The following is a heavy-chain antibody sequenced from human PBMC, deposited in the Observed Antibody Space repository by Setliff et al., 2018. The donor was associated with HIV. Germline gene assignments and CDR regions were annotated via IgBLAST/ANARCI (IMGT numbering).Heavy chain of an antibody. J-gene: IGHJ3*02. Sequence: ASVKVSCKASGYTLTSYYMHWMRQAPGQGLEWLGIINPSGGGTTYAQKFQGRVTMTRDTSMSTVYMELSSLRSEDTAVYYCARPPDGYNPGRLDAFDIWGQGTMVTVSS. CDR2: INPSGGGT. D-gene: IGHD5-12*01. CDR1: GYTLTSYY. CDR3: ARPPDGYNPGRLDAFDI. V-gene: IGHV1-46*01.